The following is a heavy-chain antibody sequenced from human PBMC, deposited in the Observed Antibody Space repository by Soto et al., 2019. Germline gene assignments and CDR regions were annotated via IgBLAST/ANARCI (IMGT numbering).Heavy chain of an antibody. V-gene: IGHV3-11*01. CDR2: VSSSDSTV. Sequence: PGGSLRLSCAGSGFTFSEHYMSWIRQAPGKGLEWISYVSSSDSTVYYADSVKGRFTISRDNAKNSLYLQMNSLRVEDTAVYYCARDLGYYDSSGYFVYWGQGTLVTVSS. CDR3: ARDLGYYDSSGYFVY. CDR1: GFTFSEHY. J-gene: IGHJ4*02. D-gene: IGHD3-22*01.